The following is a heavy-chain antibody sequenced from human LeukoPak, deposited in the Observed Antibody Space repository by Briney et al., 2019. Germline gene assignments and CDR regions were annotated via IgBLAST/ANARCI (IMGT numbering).Heavy chain of an antibody. V-gene: IGHV4-59*01. D-gene: IGHD3-22*01. J-gene: IGHJ3*02. CDR1: GGSISSYY. CDR3: ARGGINYYDSSGYYLNDAFDI. Sequence: SETLSLTCTVSGGSISSYYWSWIRQPPGTGLQWIGYIYYSGSTNYNPSLKSRVTISVDTSKNQFSLKLSSVTAADTAVYYCARGGINYYDSSGYYLNDAFDIWGQGTVVTVSS. CDR2: IYYSGST.